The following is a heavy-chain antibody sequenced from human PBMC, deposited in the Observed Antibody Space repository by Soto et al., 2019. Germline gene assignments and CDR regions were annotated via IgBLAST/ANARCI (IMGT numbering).Heavy chain of an antibody. CDR2: INHSGST. CDR1: GGSFSAYY. D-gene: IGHD2-2*01. V-gene: IGHV4-34*01. CDR3: ARGQVRVDY. Sequence: SGTLSLTCAVYGGSFSAYYWSWILQPPGKGLEWIGEINHSGSTNYNPSLKSRVTISVDTSKNHFSLKLSSVTAADTAVYYCARGQVRVDYWGQGTLVTVSS. J-gene: IGHJ4*02.